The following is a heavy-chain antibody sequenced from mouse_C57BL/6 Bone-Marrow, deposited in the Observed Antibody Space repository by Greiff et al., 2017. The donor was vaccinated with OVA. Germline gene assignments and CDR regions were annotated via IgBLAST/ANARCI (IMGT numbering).Heavy chain of an antibody. J-gene: IGHJ2*01. CDR3: ASIRAYYGDY. CDR2: IYPRSGNT. CDR1: GYTFTSYG. D-gene: IGHD2-10*01. V-gene: IGHV1-81*01. Sequence: QVQLQQSGAELARPGASVKLSCKASGYTFTSYGISWVKQRTGQGLEWIGEIYPRSGNTYYNEKFKGKATLTADKSSSTAYMELRSLTSEDSAVYFCASIRAYYGDYWGQGTTLTVSS.